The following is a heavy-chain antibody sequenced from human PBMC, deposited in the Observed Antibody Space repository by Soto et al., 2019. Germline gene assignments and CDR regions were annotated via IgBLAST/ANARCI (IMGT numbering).Heavy chain of an antibody. J-gene: IGHJ6*03. CDR1: GFTFSSYW. CDR3: AREGEGDFWSGYYTHYYYMDV. Sequence: EVQLVESGGGLVQPGGSLRLSCAASGFTFSSYWMSWVRKAPGRGLDWLANIKQDGSEKYYVDSVKGRFTISRDNAKNSLYLQMNSLRAEDTAVYYCAREGEGDFWSGYYTHYYYMDVWGKGTTVTVSS. D-gene: IGHD3-3*01. CDR2: IKQDGSEK. V-gene: IGHV3-7*01.